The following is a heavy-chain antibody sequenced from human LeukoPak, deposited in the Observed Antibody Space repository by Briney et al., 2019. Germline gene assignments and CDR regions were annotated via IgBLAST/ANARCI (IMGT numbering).Heavy chain of an antibody. J-gene: IGHJ4*02. D-gene: IGHD6-19*01. CDR2: ISGSGGST. V-gene: IGHV3-23*01. Sequence: GGSLRLSCAASGFTFSSYSMNWVRQAPGKGLEWVSAISGSGGSTYYADSVKGRFTISRDNSKNTLYLQMNSLRAEDTAVYYCAPAEYSSGWYAYWGQGTLVTVSS. CDR3: APAEYSSGWYAY. CDR1: GFTFSSYS.